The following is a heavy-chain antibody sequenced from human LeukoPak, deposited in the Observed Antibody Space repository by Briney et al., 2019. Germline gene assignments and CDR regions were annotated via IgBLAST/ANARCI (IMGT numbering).Heavy chain of an antibody. CDR3: AGSITIFGVVSYYYYGMDV. Sequence: ETLSLTCTASGCTISSYYRSWIRQPAGKGLEWIARIDTSGSTNYNLLRKSRVTMSVDTSKNQFALKLSSVTAADTAVYYCAGSITIFGVVSYYYYGMDVWGEGTTVRV. J-gene: IGHJ6*01. D-gene: IGHD3-3*01. CDR2: IDTSGST. CDR1: GCTISSYY. V-gene: IGHV4-4*07.